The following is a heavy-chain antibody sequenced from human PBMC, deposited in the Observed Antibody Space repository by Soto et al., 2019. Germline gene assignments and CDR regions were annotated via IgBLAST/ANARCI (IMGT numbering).Heavy chain of an antibody. J-gene: IGHJ3*02. CDR2: ISTTSSYI. Sequence: EVQLVESGGGLVKPGGSLRLSCEASGFTFRSYSMNWVRQAPGKGLEWVSSISTTSSYIYYGDSVKGRFTISRDNAKNSLFLQMNSLRADDTAIYSCARDGDDYGDYKRAFDIWGQGTTVTVSS. CDR1: GFTFRSYS. D-gene: IGHD4-17*01. V-gene: IGHV3-21*01. CDR3: ARDGDDYGDYKRAFDI.